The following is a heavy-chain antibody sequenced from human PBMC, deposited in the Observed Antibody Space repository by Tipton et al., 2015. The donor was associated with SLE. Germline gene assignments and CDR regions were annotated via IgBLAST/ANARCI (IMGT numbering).Heavy chain of an antibody. J-gene: IGHJ6*02. CDR1: GFTVSSNY. CDR3: AKEGSYDSSGYYYGAGMDV. V-gene: IGHV3-53*05. D-gene: IGHD3-22*01. Sequence: SLRLSCAASGFTVSSNYMNWVRQAPGKGLEWVSVIYSGGSTYYADSVKGRFTISRDNSKNTLYLQMNSLRAEDTAVYYCAKEGSYDSSGYYYGAGMDVWGQGTTVTVSS. CDR2: IYSGGST.